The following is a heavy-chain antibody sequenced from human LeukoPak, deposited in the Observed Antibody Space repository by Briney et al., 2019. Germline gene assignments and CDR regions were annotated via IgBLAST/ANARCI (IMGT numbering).Heavy chain of an antibody. J-gene: IGHJ4*02. CDR1: GGSISSYY. Sequence: SETLSLTCTVSGGSISSYYWSWIRQPPGKGLEWIGYIYYSGSTNYNPSLKSRVTISVDTSENQFSLKLSSVTAADTAVYYCSTGSGWLLFDYWGQGTLVTVSS. D-gene: IGHD5-18*01. V-gene: IGHV4-59*01. CDR2: IYYSGST. CDR3: STGSGWLLFDY.